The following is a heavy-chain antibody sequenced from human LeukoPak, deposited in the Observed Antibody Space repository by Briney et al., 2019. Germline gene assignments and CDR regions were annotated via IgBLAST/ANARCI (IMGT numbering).Heavy chain of an antibody. CDR1: GFTFSSYA. CDR3: ARADSSIAARLSRSSIFNYYYYMDV. D-gene: IGHD6-6*01. CDR2: INWNGGSR. V-gene: IGHV3-20*04. J-gene: IGHJ6*03. Sequence: QTGGSLRLSCAASGFTFSSYAMTWVRQAPGKGLEGVSGINWNGGSRGYADSVKGRFTISRDNAKNSLYLQMNSLRPEDTAVYYCARADSSIAARLSRSSIFNYYYYMDVWGKGTTVTVSS.